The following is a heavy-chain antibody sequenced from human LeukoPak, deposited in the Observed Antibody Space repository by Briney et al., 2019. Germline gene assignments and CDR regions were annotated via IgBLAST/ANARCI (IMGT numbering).Heavy chain of an antibody. V-gene: IGHV4-59*01. Sequence: SETLSLTCTVSGGSISSYYWSWIRQPPGKGLEWIGYIYYSGSTNYNPSLKSRVTISVDTSKNQFSLKLTSVTAADTAVYYCARGDDILTGYYMIPQLDYWGQGTLVTVSS. CDR2: IYYSGST. J-gene: IGHJ4*02. CDR3: ARGDDILTGYYMIPQLDY. CDR1: GGSISSYY. D-gene: IGHD3-9*01.